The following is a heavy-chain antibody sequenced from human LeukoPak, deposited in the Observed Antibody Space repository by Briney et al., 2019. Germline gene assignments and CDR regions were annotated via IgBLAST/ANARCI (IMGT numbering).Heavy chain of an antibody. CDR2: INSDGSST. D-gene: IGHD2-15*01. J-gene: IGHJ3*02. CDR3: ARGYCRGGSCYSGDAFDI. CDR1: GFTFSSYW. Sequence: GGSLRLSCAASGFTFSSYWMHWVRQAPGKGLAWVSRINSDGSSTSYADSVKGRFTISRDNAKNTLYLQMNSLRAEDTAVYYCARGYCRGGSCYSGDAFDIWGQGTMVTVSS. V-gene: IGHV3-74*01.